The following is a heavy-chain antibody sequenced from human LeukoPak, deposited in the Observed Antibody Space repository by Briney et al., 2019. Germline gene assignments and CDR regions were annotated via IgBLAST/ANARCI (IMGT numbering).Heavy chain of an antibody. V-gene: IGHV4-39*01. Sequence: SETLSLTCTVSGDSVSSSSYYWGWIRQPPGKGLEWIGSIYYSGTTSYNPSLRSRVTISVDTSKNQFSLMLTSVTASDTAVYFCGGAATGTVGWFDPWGQGTLVTVSS. J-gene: IGHJ5*02. CDR2: IYYSGTT. CDR1: GDSVSSSSYY. D-gene: IGHD6-13*01. CDR3: GGAATGTVGWFDP.